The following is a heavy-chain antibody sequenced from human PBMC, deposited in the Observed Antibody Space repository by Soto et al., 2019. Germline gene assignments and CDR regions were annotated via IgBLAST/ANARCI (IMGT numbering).Heavy chain of an antibody. V-gene: IGHV1-3*01. CDR3: VKWPDYYGMDF. D-gene: IGHD2-8*01. CDR2: INAGNGKT. J-gene: IGHJ6*02. Sequence: ASVKVSCKASGYTFTSYAMHWVRQAPGQRLEWMGWINAGNGKTKYSQKFQGRVTITGDTSASTAYMELSSLRSEDTAVYYCVKWPDYYGMDFWGQGTTVTVSS. CDR1: GYTFTSYA.